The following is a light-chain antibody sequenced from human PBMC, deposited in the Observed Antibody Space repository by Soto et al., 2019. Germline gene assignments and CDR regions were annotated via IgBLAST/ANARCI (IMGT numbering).Light chain of an antibody. Sequence: QSVLTQPPSVSGAPGQRVTISCTGSSSNIGAGYDVHWYQQRPGTAPKLLIFGNTNRPSGVPDRFSGSKSGTSASLAITGLQAEDEGDYYCQSYDFSLSVVVFGGGTKLTVL. V-gene: IGLV1-40*01. CDR1: SSNIGAGYD. CDR3: QSYDFSLSVVV. CDR2: GNT. J-gene: IGLJ2*01.